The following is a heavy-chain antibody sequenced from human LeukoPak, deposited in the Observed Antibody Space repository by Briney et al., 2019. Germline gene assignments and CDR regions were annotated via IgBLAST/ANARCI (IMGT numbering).Heavy chain of an antibody. Sequence: PSETLSLTCTVSGGSISSSSYYCGWIRQPPGKGLEWIGIIYYSGSTYYNPSLKSRITISVDTSKNQFSLKLSSVTAADTAVYYCASKSGWLGNFDYWGQGTLVTVSS. CDR3: ASKSGWLGNFDY. J-gene: IGHJ4*02. CDR2: IYYSGST. D-gene: IGHD6-19*01. V-gene: IGHV4-39*01. CDR1: GGSISSSSYY.